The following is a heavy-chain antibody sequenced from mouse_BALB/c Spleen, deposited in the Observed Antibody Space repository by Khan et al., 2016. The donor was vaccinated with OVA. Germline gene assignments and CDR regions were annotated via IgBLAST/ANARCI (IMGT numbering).Heavy chain of an antibody. CDR2: ILPGRGNI. CDR1: GYTFSSYW. CDR3: GGGAGPTYGLVY. J-gene: IGHJ4*01. Sequence: QVQLQQPGAELMKPGASVKISCKATGYTFSSYWIEWVKQRPGHGLEWIGEILPGRGNINYNEKFKGKATFTADTSSNIAYMQLNSPTSEDSAVCYYGGGAGPTYGLVYWGQGTSVTVSS. V-gene: IGHV1-9*01. D-gene: IGHD3-3*01.